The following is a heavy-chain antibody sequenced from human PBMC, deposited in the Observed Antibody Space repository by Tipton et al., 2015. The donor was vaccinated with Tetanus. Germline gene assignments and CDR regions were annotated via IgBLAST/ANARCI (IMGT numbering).Heavy chain of an antibody. CDR2: ILPKSGDT. Sequence: QLVQSGAEVKKPGASVKVSCKAFGYTLTGFYLHWVRQAPGQGLEWMGWILPKSGDTKFAQKFQGRVTMTRDTSLSATYLELSRLRSDDTAVYCCARGSLRTGFLEWNFDPWGQGTLVTVSS. J-gene: IGHJ5*02. CDR3: ARGSLRTGFLEWNFDP. D-gene: IGHD3-3*01. V-gene: IGHV1-2*02. CDR1: GYTLTGFY.